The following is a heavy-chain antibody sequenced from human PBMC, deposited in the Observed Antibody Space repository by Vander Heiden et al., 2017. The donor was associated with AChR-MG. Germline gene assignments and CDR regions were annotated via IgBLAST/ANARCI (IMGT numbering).Heavy chain of an antibody. CDR2: ISYSGST. V-gene: IGHV4-39*01. CDR1: GGSISRSSFY. D-gene: IGHD2-15*01. J-gene: IGHJ5*02. CDR3: ARGYGIANWFDP. Sequence: QLQLQASGPGLVKPSETLSLTCTVSGGSISRSSFYWGWVRQPPGKGLEWIGSISYSGSTYYNPSLKSRVTISVDTSKNQFSLSLTSVTASDTAVYHCARGYGIANWFDPWVQGTLVTVSS.